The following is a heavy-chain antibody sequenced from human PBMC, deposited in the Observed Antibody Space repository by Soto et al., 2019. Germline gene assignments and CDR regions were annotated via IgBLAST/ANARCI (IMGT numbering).Heavy chain of an antibody. V-gene: IGHV3-23*01. CDR3: AKDRLAGNFDY. Sequence: GGSLILSCAASGVTFNNYAMNGVRQAPGKGLEWVATISATGGSTYYADSVKGRFTISRVNSKNTLYLQMNGLRVEGTAVYYCAKDRLAGNFDYWGQGTQVTVSS. CDR1: GVTFNNYA. CDR2: ISATGGST. J-gene: IGHJ4*02.